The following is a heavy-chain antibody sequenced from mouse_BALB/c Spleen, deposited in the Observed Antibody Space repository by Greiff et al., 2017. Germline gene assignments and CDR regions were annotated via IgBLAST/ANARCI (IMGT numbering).Heavy chain of an antibody. CDR3: TRTRDYAMDY. CDR1: GYTFTSYW. Sequence: VQLQQPGAELVRPGASVKLSCKASGYTFTSYWINWVKQRPGQGLEWIGNIYPSDSYTNYNQKFKDKATLTVDKSSSTAYMQLSSPTSEDSAAYYCTRTRDYAMDYWGQGTSVTVSS. V-gene: IGHV1-69*02. CDR2: IYPSDSYT. J-gene: IGHJ4*01.